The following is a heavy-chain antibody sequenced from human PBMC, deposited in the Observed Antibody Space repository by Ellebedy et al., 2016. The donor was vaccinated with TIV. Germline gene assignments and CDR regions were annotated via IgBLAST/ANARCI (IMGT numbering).Heavy chain of an antibody. J-gene: IGHJ6*02. CDR2: VWYDGGNE. V-gene: IGHV3-33*01. CDR1: GFTFTSYG. D-gene: IGHD2-15*01. Sequence: GESLKISCVASGFTFTSYGMHWLRQAPGKGLEWVAVVWYDGGNERYADSVKGRFTISRDNSRSTVSLQMNSLRVEDTAIYYCAREMVAPGPYDYYYGMDVWGQGTTVTVSS. CDR3: AREMVAPGPYDYYYGMDV.